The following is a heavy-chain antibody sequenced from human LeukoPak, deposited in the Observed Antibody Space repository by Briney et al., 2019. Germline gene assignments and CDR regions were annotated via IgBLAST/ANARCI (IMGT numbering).Heavy chain of an antibody. CDR3: ARYMPRQWLVQGGDDAFDI. J-gene: IGHJ3*02. V-gene: IGHV3-53*01. CDR2: IYSGGST. CDR1: GFTFSSYA. D-gene: IGHD6-19*01. Sequence: PGGSLRLSCAASGFTFSSYAMSWVRQAPGKGLEWVSVIYSGGSTYYADSVKGRFTISRDNSKNTLYLQMNSLRAEDTAVYYCARYMPRQWLVQGGDDAFDIWGQGTMVTVSS.